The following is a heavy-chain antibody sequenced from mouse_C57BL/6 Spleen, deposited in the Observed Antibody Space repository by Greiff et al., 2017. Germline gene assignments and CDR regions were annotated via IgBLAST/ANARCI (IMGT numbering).Heavy chain of an antibody. V-gene: IGHV14-2*01. CDR2: IDPEGGET. CDR1: GFNIKDYY. Sequence: EVQLQQSGAELVKPGASVKLSCTASGFNIKDYYMHWVKQRTEQGLEWIGRIDPEGGETKYAPKFQGKATMTADTSSNTAYLQLSSLTSEDTAVYYCARNSFGTSYGFAYWGPGTLVTVSA. D-gene: IGHD1-1*01. CDR3: ARNSFGTSYGFAY. J-gene: IGHJ3*01.